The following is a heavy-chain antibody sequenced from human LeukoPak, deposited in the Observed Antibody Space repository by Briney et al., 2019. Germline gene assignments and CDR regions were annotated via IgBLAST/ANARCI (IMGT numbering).Heavy chain of an antibody. J-gene: IGHJ3*02. CDR2: IDARSGIT. CDR1: GFTFTIFR. D-gene: IGHD3-3*01. Sequence: PGGALRLSCAASGFTFTIFRLNWVRQAPGKGPEWVSYIDARSGITYYADSVQGRFTISRDSARESVFLQMDSLRVDDTAVYYCARTYDFGRGPPGDAFDSWGPGTWVIVSS. V-gene: IGHV3-48*01. CDR3: ARTYDFGRGPPGDAFDS.